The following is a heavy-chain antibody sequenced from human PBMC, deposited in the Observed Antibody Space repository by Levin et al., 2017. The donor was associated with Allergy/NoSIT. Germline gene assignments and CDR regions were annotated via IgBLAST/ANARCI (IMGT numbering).Heavy chain of an antibody. CDR2: IKSKIDGGTT. CDR3: TTEHDYGDYTNCFET. J-gene: IGHJ5*02. Sequence: GESLKISCVASGFSFSNAWMNWVRQTPGKGLEWVGRIKSKIDGGTTDYAAPVKDRFIISRDDSKNTLFLQMNNLKTEDTAVYYCTTEHDYGDYTNCFETWGQGPLVTVSS. D-gene: IGHD4-17*01. CDR1: GFSFSNAW. V-gene: IGHV3-15*07.